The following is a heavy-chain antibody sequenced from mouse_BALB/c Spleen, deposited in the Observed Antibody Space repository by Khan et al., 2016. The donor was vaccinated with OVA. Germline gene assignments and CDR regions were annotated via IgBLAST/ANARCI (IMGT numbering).Heavy chain of an antibody. CDR3: VRDGAYHRNDGWFAY. CDR1: GYTFTSYT. Sequence: QIQLVQSGAELARPGASVKMSCKASGYTFTSYTIHWIKKRPGQGLEWIGYINPSNGYTYYNQKFKDKATLTTEKSSTTAYLQLISLTSDDSAVYTCVRDGAYHRNDGWFAYWGQGTLVTVSA. CDR2: INPSNGYT. V-gene: IGHV1-4*01. D-gene: IGHD2-14*01. J-gene: IGHJ3*01.